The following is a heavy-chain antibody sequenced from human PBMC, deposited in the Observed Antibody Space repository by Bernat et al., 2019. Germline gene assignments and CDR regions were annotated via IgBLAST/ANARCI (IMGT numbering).Heavy chain of an antibody. D-gene: IGHD6-13*01. CDR2: IYSGGST. CDR3: ARGSTSGIAAVYYYYYDMDV. Sequence: EVQLVETGGGLIQPGGSLRLSCAASGFTVSSNYMSWVRQAPGKGLEWVSVIYSGGSTYYADSVKGRFTISRDNSKNTLYLQMNSLRAEDTAVYYCARGSTSGIAAVYYYYYDMDVWGKGTTVTVSS. CDR1: GFTVSSNY. J-gene: IGHJ6*03. V-gene: IGHV3-53*05.